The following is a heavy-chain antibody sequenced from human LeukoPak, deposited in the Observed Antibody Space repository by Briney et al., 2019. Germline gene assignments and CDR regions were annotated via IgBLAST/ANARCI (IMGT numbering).Heavy chain of an antibody. D-gene: IGHD2-2*02. CDR1: GGSISSGGYY. CDR2: IYYSGST. J-gene: IGHJ4*02. V-gene: IGHV4-31*03. CDR3: AREGGYCSSTSCYTLDY. Sequence: PSQTLSLTCTVSGGSISSGGYYWSWIRQHPGKGLEWIGYIYYSGSTYYNPSLKSRVTISVDTSKNQFSLKLSSVTAADTAVYYCAREGGYCSSTSCYTLDYWGQGTLVTVSS.